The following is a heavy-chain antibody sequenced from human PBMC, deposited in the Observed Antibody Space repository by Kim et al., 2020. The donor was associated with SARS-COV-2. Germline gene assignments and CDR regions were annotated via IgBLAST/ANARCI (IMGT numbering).Heavy chain of an antibody. V-gene: IGHV3-73*01. Sequence: GGSLRLSCAASGFTFSDSPMDWVRQASGKGLEWVGRIRRKVDNYATLYAESVTGRFNIFRDDSRNTVYLQMNSLKIEDTAVYYCTNWRSEGWGQGTRVTGSS. D-gene: IGHD3-3*01. J-gene: IGHJ4*02. CDR3: TNWRSEG. CDR2: IRRKVDNYAT. CDR1: GFTFSDSP.